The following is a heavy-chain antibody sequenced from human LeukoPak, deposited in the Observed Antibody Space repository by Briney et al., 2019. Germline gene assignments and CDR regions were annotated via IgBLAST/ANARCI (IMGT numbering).Heavy chain of an antibody. V-gene: IGHV3-7*03. CDR1: GFTFSSYW. CDR3: AKGGRVGGGITMIRGVRNFYYYMDV. Sequence: GGSLRLSCAASGFTFSSYWMSWVRQAPGKGLEWVANIKQDGSEKYYVDSVKGRFTISRDNAKNSLYLQTNSLRAEDTAVYYCAKGGRVGGGITMIRGVRNFYYYMDVWGKGTTVIISS. CDR2: IKQDGSEK. D-gene: IGHD3-10*01. J-gene: IGHJ6*03.